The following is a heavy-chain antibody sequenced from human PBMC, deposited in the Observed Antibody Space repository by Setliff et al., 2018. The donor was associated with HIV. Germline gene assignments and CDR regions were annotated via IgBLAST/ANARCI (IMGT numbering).Heavy chain of an antibody. CDR2: IRYDGSED. Sequence: GGSLRLSCATSGFIFNNYGLHWVRQAPGKGREWVSFIRYDGSEDFYADSVQGRFTVSRDLSRNMLYLQMCSLRVEDTAIYYCVKGDNFGTGYSTYFEFDPWGQGTRVSVSS. CDR3: VKGDNFGTGYSTYFEFDP. V-gene: IGHV3-30*02. J-gene: IGHJ5*02. CDR1: GFIFNNYG. D-gene: IGHD3-3*01.